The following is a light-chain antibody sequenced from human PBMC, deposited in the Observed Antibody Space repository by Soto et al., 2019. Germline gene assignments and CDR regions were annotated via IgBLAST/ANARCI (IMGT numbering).Light chain of an antibody. CDR1: QSVSSSY. Sequence: EIVLTQSPGTLSFSPGXXAXXXXRXSQSVSSSYLAWYQQRPGQAPRLLIYGASSRATGIPDRFSGTGSGTDFTLTISRLEPEDFAVYYCQQYGSSPWTFGQGTKVDIK. CDR3: QQYGSSPWT. CDR2: GAS. J-gene: IGKJ1*01. V-gene: IGKV3-20*01.